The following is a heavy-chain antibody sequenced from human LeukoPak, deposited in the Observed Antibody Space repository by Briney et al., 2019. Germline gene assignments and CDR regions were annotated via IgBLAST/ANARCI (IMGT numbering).Heavy chain of an antibody. V-gene: IGHV1-2*02. D-gene: IGHD2-2*01. Sequence: ASLKVSCKASGYTVTDYYMHWVRQVPGQGLELMGWIHPDSGDPKSEEKFQGRVTMTRDTSISTAYMELSSLRSDDTAVYYCARGGLGHCSSTNCYLFPFDMWGQGTRLTVSS. CDR3: ARGGLGHCSSTNCYLFPFDM. J-gene: IGHJ3*02. CDR2: IHPDSGDP. CDR1: GYTVTDYY.